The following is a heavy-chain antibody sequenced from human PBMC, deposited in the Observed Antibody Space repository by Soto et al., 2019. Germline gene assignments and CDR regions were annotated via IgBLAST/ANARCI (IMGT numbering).Heavy chain of an antibody. Sequence: QVQLVQSGAEVKKPGASVKVSCKTSGYTFTNFGLSWVRQAPGQGLEWMGWISAYNGNTNYAQNFQGRVTMTTDTSTSTAYMELRSLLSDDTAVYSCARWGTPIDYWGQGTLVTVSS. CDR3: ARWGTPIDY. CDR1: GYTFTNFG. V-gene: IGHV1-18*01. CDR2: ISAYNGNT. D-gene: IGHD3-16*01. J-gene: IGHJ4*02.